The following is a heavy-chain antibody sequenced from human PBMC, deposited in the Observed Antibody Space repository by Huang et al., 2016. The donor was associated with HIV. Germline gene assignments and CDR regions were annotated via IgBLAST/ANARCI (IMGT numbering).Heavy chain of an antibody. V-gene: IGHV4-34*01. CDR2: INHSGST. D-gene: IGHD1-1*01. J-gene: IGHJ3*02. CDR3: ARERMMSWLDDHDAFDI. CDR1: GGSFSGYY. Sequence: QVQLQQWGAGLLKPSETLSLTCAVYGGSFSGYYWSWIRQSPGKGLEWIGEINHSGSTNYTPSLKSRLTISVDTSKNQFSLKLSSVTAADTAVYYYARERMMSWLDDHDAFDIWGQGTMVTVSS.